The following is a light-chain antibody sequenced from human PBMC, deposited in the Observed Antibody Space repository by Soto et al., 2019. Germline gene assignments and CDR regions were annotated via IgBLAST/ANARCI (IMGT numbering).Light chain of an antibody. CDR2: DAS. V-gene: IGKV3-11*01. CDR1: QSVDTS. J-gene: IGKJ5*01. Sequence: EIALTQSPATLYLSPGERAALSCRASQSVDTSLAWYQQRPGQVPRLLIYDASYRATDIPARFSGSGSGTDFTLTISSLAPEDFAVYYCQHRSTWPPGFGQGTRLEMK. CDR3: QHRSTWPPG.